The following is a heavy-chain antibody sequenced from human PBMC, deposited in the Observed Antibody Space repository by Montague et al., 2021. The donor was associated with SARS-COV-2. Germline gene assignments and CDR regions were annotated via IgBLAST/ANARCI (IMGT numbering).Heavy chain of an antibody. Sequence: SETLSLTCAVYGGSISGYYWSWIRQPPGKGLEWIGEINHSGSTKYNPSLKSRVTIFVDRPKNQLSLKLSSVTVADTAVYYCARGKKRVFTYDYDSSGCASDHWGQGTLVTVSS. CDR1: GGSISGYY. D-gene: IGHD3-22*01. J-gene: IGHJ4*02. V-gene: IGHV4-34*01. CDR2: INHSGST. CDR3: ARGKKRVFTYDYDSSGCASDH.